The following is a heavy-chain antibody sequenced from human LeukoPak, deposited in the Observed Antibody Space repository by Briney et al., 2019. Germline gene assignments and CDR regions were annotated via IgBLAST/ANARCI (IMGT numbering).Heavy chain of an antibody. J-gene: IGHJ3*02. CDR1: GYTFTSYY. CDR2: ISGYNGYT. Sequence: ASVKVSCKASGYTFTSYYMHWVRQAPGQGLEWMGWISGYNGYTNYAQKLQGRVTMTTDTSTSTAYMELRSLISDDTAVYYCARDLEWEQHNAFDIWGQGTMVTVSS. V-gene: IGHV1-18*04. D-gene: IGHD1-26*01. CDR3: ARDLEWEQHNAFDI.